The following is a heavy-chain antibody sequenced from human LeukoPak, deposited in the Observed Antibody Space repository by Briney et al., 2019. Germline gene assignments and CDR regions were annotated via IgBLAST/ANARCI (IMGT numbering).Heavy chain of an antibody. V-gene: IGHV3-30*18. CDR2: ISYDGSNK. CDR3: AKDGGGTVYFDY. Sequence: PGGSLRLSCAASGFTFSSYGMHWVRQAPGKGLEWVAVISYDGSNKYYADSVKGRFTISRDNSKNTLYLQMNSLRAEDTAVYYCAKDGGGTVYFDYWGQGTLVTVPS. CDR1: GFTFSSYG. D-gene: IGHD1-1*01. J-gene: IGHJ4*02.